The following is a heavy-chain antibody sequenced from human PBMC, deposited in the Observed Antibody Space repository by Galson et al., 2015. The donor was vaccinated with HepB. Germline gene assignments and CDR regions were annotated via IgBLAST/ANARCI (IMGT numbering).Heavy chain of an antibody. Sequence: SLRLSCAASGFTFSSYSMNWVRQAPGKGLEWVSSISSSSSYIYYAGSVKGRFTISRDNAKNSLYLQMNSLRAEDTAVYYCAGDGGGSGYSSSVGGHDYWGQGTLVTVSS. D-gene: IGHD6-13*01. CDR3: AGDGGGSGYSSSVGGHDY. CDR1: GFTFSSYS. V-gene: IGHV3-21*04. J-gene: IGHJ4*02. CDR2: ISSSSSYI.